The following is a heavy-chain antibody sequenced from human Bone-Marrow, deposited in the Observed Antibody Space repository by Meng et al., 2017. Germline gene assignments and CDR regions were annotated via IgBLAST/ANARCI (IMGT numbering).Heavy chain of an antibody. CDR3: ATLSVSGTNL. CDR1: GFTFSTFA. CDR2: IFYDGTKT. V-gene: IGHV3-30*09. Sequence: GGSLRLSCAASGFTFSTFAMHWVRQAPGKGLEWVALIFYDGTKTFSADSVKGRFAISRDNAKNTLYLQMNSLRVEDTAVYYCATLSVSGTNLWGQGTLVTVSS. J-gene: IGHJ5*02. D-gene: IGHD3-10*01.